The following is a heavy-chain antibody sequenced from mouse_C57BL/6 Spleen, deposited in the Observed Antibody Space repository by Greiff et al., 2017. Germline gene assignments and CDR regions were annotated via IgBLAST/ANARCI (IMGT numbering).Heavy chain of an antibody. Sequence: VQLQESGAELARPGASVKLSCKASGYTFTSYGISWVKQRTGQGLEWIGEIYPRSGNTYYNEKFKGKATLTADKSSSTAYMELRSLTSEDSAVYFCARSYGNYEFAYWGQGTLVTVSA. D-gene: IGHD2-1*01. J-gene: IGHJ3*01. CDR3: ARSYGNYEFAY. CDR1: GYTFTSYG. V-gene: IGHV1-81*01. CDR2: IYPRSGNT.